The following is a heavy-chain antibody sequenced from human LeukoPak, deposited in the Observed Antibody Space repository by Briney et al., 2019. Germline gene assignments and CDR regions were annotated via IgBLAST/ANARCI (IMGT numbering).Heavy chain of an antibody. J-gene: IGHJ1*01. CDR2: IYPGGSDT. CDR1: GYSFTSYW. Sequence: GESLKISCKGSGYSFTSYWIGWVRQMPGKGLEWMGIIYPGGSDTRYSPSFQGQVTISADKSISTAYLQWSSLKASDTAMYYCARFLGRTVTGSYFQHWGQGTLVTVSS. D-gene: IGHD4-17*01. V-gene: IGHV5-51*01. CDR3: ARFLGRTVTGSYFQH.